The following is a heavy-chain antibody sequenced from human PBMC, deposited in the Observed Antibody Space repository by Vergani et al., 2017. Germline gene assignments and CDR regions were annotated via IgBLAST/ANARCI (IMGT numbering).Heavy chain of an antibody. V-gene: IGHV3-23*04. CDR3: ARDEVATTGWFDP. D-gene: IGHD5-12*01. CDR2: ISGSGGST. Sequence: EVQLVESGGGLVQPGGSLRLSCAASGFTFSSYAMSWVRQAPGKGLEWVSAISGSGGSTYYADSVKGRFTISRDNAKNSLYLQMNSLRAEDTAVYYCARDEVATTGWFDPWGQGTLVTVSS. J-gene: IGHJ5*02. CDR1: GFTFSSYA.